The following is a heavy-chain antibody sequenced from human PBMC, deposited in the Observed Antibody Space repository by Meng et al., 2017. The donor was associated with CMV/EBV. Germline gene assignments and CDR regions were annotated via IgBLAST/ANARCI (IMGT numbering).Heavy chain of an antibody. V-gene: IGHV1-2*02. CDR3: ARSPGAITNWFDP. CDR2: INPNSGGT. CDR1: GYTFTGYY. Sequence: ASVKVSCKASGYTFTGYYMHWVRQAPGQGLEWMGWINPNSGGTNYAQKFQGRVTMTRDTSISTAYMELSRLRSDDTAVYYCARSPGAITNWFDPWGQGTTVTVSS. D-gene: IGHD1-26*01. J-gene: IGHJ5*01.